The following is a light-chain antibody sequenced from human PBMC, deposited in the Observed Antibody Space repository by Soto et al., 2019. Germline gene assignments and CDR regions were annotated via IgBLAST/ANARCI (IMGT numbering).Light chain of an antibody. CDR1: KSDIGVYDF. V-gene: IGLV2-8*01. CDR3: KSYAVSHTYG. CDR2: EVV. J-gene: IGLJ1*01. Sequence: QSVLTQPPSASGSPGQSVTISCTGTKSDIGVYDFVSWYQHHPGKAPRLIIYEVVQRPSGVPDRFSGSKSGNTASLTVSGLQAADEADYFCKSYAVSHTYGFGSGTKVTVL.